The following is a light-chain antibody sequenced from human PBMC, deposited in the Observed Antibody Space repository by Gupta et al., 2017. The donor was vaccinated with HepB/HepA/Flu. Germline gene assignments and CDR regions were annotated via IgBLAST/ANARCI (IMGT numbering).Light chain of an antibody. CDR3: ATWADSLNACV. V-gene: IGLV1-44*01. CDR1: SSNIGGNT. Sequence: QPVLTQPPSASGTPGQRVTISCSGSSSNIGGNTVNWYQHLPGTAPKLRIYSNNQRPSGVPDRFACYKAGTSAFTVIRVLQSEDEGYYYCATWADSLNACVFGGGTTLTVL. J-gene: IGLJ3*02. CDR2: SNN.